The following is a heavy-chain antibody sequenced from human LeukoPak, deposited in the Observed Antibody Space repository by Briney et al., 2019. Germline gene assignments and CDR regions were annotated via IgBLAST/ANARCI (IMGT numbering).Heavy chain of an antibody. CDR3: ARSSEWELLGERFDP. J-gene: IGHJ5*02. CDR1: GGSISSSSYY. V-gene: IGHV4-39*01. Sequence: SETLSLTCTVSGGSISSSSYYWGWIRQPPGKGLEWIGSIYYSGSTYYNPSLKSRVTISVDTSKNQFSLKLSSVTAADTAVYYCARSSEWELLGERFDPWGQGTLVTLSS. D-gene: IGHD1-26*01. CDR2: IYYSGST.